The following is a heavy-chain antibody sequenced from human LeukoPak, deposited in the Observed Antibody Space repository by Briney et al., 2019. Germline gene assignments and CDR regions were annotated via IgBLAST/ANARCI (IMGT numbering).Heavy chain of an antibody. CDR1: GFTFSSYA. Sequence: GGSLRLSCAASGFTFSSYAMSWVRQAPGKGLEWVSSIIASGGRTYYADSVKGRFTISRDNSKNTLYLQMNSLRAEDTAVYYCAKFLGSGQYFDYWGQGTLVPVSS. CDR3: AKFLGSGQYFDY. D-gene: IGHD3-3*01. V-gene: IGHV3-23*01. J-gene: IGHJ4*02. CDR2: IIASGGRT.